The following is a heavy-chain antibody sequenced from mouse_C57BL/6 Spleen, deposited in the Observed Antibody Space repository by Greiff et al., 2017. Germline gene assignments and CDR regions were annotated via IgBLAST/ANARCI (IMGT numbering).Heavy chain of an antibody. CDR2: IYPGDGDT. CDR3: ERDYYGSDGN. CDR1: GYAFSSSW. D-gene: IGHD1-1*01. J-gene: IGHJ2*01. V-gene: IGHV1-82*01. Sequence: QVQLKESGPELVKPGASVKISCKASGYAFSSSWMNWVKQRPGKGLEWIGRIYPGDGDTNYNGKFKGKATLTANKPSSTAYMQLSSLTSEDSAVYFCERDYYGSDGNWGQGITLTGAS.